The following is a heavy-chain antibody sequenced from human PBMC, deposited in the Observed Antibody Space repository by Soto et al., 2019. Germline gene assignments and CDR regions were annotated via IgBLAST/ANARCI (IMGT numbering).Heavy chain of an antibody. CDR2: INHSGST. Sequence: QVQLQQWGAGLLKPSETLSLTCAVYGGSFSGYYWSWIRQPPGKGLEWIGEINHSGSTNYNPSLKSRVTISVDTSKNQFSLKLSSGTAADTAVYYCARGSSSKLDYWGQGTLVTVSS. CDR1: GGSFSGYY. V-gene: IGHV4-34*01. CDR3: ARGSSSKLDY. D-gene: IGHD6-13*01. J-gene: IGHJ4*02.